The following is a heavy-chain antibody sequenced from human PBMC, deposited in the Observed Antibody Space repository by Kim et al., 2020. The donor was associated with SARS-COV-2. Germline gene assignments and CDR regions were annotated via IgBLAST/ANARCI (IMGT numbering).Heavy chain of an antibody. J-gene: IGHJ4*02. Sequence: GGSLRLSCAASGLAVRINYMSWVRQAPGKGLEWVSILYSGGNTYYADSVKGRFTISRDDSRNTVFLQMNNLRADDTAVYYCARCVGYCSDISCYPAYFDYWGQGSRVTVSS. V-gene: IGHV3-53*01. CDR1: GLAVRINY. CDR2: LYSGGNT. CDR3: ARCVGYCSDISCYPAYFDY. D-gene: IGHD2-15*01.